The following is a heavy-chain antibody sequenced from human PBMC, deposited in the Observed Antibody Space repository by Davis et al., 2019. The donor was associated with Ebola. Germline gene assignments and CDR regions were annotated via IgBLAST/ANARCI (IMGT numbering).Heavy chain of an antibody. Sequence: GESLKISCAASGFTFSNAWMSWVRQAPGKGLEWVAVISYDGRNKYYADSVKGRFTISRDNSKNTLYLQMNSLRVEDTAVYYCASGKYCSGGSCSEFDYWGQGTLVTVSS. D-gene: IGHD2-15*01. V-gene: IGHV3-30*03. J-gene: IGHJ4*02. CDR1: GFTFSNAW. CDR3: ASGKYCSGGSCSEFDY. CDR2: ISYDGRNK.